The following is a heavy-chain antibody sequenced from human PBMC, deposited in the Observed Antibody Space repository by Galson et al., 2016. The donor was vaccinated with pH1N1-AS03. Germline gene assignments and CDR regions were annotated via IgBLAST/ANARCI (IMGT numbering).Heavy chain of an antibody. CDR2: ISFDGTNK. CDR3: ANDFNYDFWSGYSFY. J-gene: IGHJ4*02. Sequence: WVRQAPGQGLEWVAIISFDGTNKYYADSVKGRFSISRDNSKNTLFLQMSALRAEDTAVYYCANDFNYDFWSGYSFYWGQGALVTVSS. V-gene: IGHV3-30*18. D-gene: IGHD3/OR15-3a*01.